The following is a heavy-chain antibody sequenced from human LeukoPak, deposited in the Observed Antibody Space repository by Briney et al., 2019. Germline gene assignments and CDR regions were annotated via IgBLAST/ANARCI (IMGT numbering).Heavy chain of an antibody. V-gene: IGHV4-59*01. D-gene: IGHD1-26*01. CDR1: GGSLNTYS. J-gene: IGHJ3*02. CDR3: ARNLIVGFNDAFDI. CDR2: IYYSGST. Sequence: SETLSLTCTVSGGSLNTYSWSWVRQPPGKGLEWIGFIYYSGSTNYTPSLKGRVTISVDTSKNQFSLKLSSVTAADTAVYYCARNLIVGFNDAFDIWGQGTMVTVSS.